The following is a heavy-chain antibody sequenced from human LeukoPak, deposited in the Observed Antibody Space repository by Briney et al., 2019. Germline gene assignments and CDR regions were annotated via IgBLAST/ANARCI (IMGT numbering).Heavy chain of an antibody. J-gene: IGHJ4*02. CDR1: GFTFSDYY. D-gene: IGHD5-24*01. V-gene: IGHV4-59*12. Sequence: GSLRLSCAASGFTFSDYYMSWIRQPPGKGLEWIGYIYYSGSTNYNPSLKSRVTISVDTSKNQFSLKLTSVTAADTAVYYCARIRWLQLGYFDSWGQGTLVTVSS. CDR2: IYYSGST. CDR3: ARIRWLQLGYFDS.